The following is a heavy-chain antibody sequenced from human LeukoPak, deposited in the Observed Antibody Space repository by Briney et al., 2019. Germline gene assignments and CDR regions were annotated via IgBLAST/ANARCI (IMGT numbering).Heavy chain of an antibody. D-gene: IGHD3-22*01. V-gene: IGHV3-30-3*01. CDR2: ISYDGSNK. Sequence: GGSLRLSCAASGFTFSSYAMHWVGQAPGKGLEWVAVISYDGSNKYYADSVKGRFTISRDNSKNTLYLQMNSLRAEDTAVYYCARDGYDSSGLFDYWGQGTLVTVSS. CDR1: GFTFSSYA. CDR3: ARDGYDSSGLFDY. J-gene: IGHJ4*02.